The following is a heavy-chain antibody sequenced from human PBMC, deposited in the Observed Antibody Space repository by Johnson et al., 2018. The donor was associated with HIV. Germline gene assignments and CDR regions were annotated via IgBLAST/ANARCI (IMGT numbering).Heavy chain of an antibody. CDR3: AKESEYKKLLREGGRGVVGLDI. J-gene: IGHJ3*02. Sequence: QVQLVESGGGVVQPGRSLRLSCAASGFTFSTYTMYWVRQAPGKGLEWVAVISYDGSNKYYADSVKGRFTISRDNSKNTLYLQVNSLRAEDTAVYYCAKESEYKKLLREGGRGVVGLDIWGQGTTVIVSS. CDR2: ISYDGSNK. D-gene: IGHD1-26*01. V-gene: IGHV3-30-3*01. CDR1: GFTFSTYT.